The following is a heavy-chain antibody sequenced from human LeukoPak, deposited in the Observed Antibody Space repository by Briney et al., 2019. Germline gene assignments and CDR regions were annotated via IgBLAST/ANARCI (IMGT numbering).Heavy chain of an antibody. Sequence: GGSLRLSCAASGFTFSDYTLNWVRQPPGKGLEWVSSITGDSTYIYYADSVKGRFTVSRDNAKNSLYLHINSLRAEDTAVYYCARVQGSPYWGQGTLVPVSS. J-gene: IGHJ4*02. V-gene: IGHV3-21*01. CDR3: ARVQGSPY. CDR2: ITGDSTYI. CDR1: GFTFSDYT.